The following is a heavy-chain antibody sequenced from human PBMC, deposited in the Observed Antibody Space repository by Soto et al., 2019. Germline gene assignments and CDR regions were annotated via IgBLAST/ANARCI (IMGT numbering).Heavy chain of an antibody. CDR2: ISAYNGNT. CDR3: ARDGSIAVAEKDFDY. Sequence: QVQLVQSGAEVKKPGASVKVSCKASGYTFTSYGISWVRQAPGQGLEWMGWISAYNGNTNYAQKLQGRVTMTTDTSTSTAHMELRSLRSDDTAVYYCARDGSIAVAEKDFDYWGQGTLVTVSS. CDR1: GYTFTSYG. D-gene: IGHD6-19*01. V-gene: IGHV1-18*01. J-gene: IGHJ4*02.